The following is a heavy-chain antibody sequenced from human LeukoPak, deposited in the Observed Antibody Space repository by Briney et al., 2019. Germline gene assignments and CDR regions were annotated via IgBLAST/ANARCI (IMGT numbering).Heavy chain of an antibody. CDR3: AKDRSSWYYPFDY. Sequence: GGSLRLSCAASGFTFSSYAMSWVRQAPGKGLEWVSVISGGGHNTYYADSVKGRFTISRDNSRNTLYLQMNSLRAEDTAVYYCAKDRSSWYYPFDYWGQGTRVTVSS. J-gene: IGHJ4*02. CDR1: GFTFSSYA. D-gene: IGHD6-13*01. V-gene: IGHV3-23*01. CDR2: ISGGGHNT.